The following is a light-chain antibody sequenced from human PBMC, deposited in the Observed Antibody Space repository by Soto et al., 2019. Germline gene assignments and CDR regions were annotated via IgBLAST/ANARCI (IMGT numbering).Light chain of an antibody. CDR2: GAS. J-gene: IGKJ1*01. V-gene: IGKV3-20*01. CDR3: QQYGVSLWT. Sequence: RERGGLSCRARQSVSSNYVAWYQQKPGQAPRLLISGASSRVTGIPDRFSGSGSGSDFTLTISRLEPEDFVVYYCQQYGVSLWTFGHGTNVDI. CDR1: QSVSSNY.